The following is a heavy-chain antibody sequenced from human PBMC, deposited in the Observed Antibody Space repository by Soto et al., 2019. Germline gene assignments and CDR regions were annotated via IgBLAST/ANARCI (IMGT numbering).Heavy chain of an antibody. V-gene: IGHV5-51*01. CDR3: ATPFTIAAAGSDDAFDI. J-gene: IGHJ3*02. CDR1: GYSFTSYW. CDR2: IYPGDSDT. D-gene: IGHD6-13*01. Sequence: GESLKISCKGSGYSFTSYWISWVRQMPGKGLEWMGIIYPGDSDTRYSPSFQGQVTISADKSISTAYLQWSSLKASDTAMYYCATPFTIAAAGSDDAFDIWGQG.